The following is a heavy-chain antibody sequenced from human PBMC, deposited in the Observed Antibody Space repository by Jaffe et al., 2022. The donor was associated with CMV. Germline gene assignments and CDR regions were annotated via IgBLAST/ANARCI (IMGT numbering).Heavy chain of an antibody. CDR2: INAGNGNI. J-gene: IGHJ6*03. Sequence: QVQLVQSGAEMKKPGASVKVSCKASGYTLNRYAMHWVRQAPGQTLEWMGWINAGNGNIYYSKDFQGRVTITRDTSANTAYMELSSLRSEDTAVYYCARGSHYMDVWGKGTTVTVSS. V-gene: IGHV1-3*01. CDR1: GYTLNRYA. CDR3: ARGSHYMDV.